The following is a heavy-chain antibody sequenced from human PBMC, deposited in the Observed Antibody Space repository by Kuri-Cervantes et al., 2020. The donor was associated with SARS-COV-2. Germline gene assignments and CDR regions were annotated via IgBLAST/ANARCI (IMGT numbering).Heavy chain of an antibody. J-gene: IGHJ4*02. Sequence: SETLSLTCTVSGGSISSYYWSWIRQPPGKGLEWIGEINHSGSTNYSPSLKSRVTISVDTSKNQFSLKLSSVTAADTAVYYCARDPRYLARGGGFDYWGQGTLVTVSS. CDR3: ARDPRYLARGGGFDY. V-gene: IGHV4-34*01. D-gene: IGHD1-14*01. CDR1: GGSISSYY. CDR2: INHSGST.